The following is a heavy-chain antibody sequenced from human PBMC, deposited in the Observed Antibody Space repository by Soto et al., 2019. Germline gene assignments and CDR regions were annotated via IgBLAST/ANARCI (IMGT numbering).Heavy chain of an antibody. D-gene: IGHD3-3*01. V-gene: IGHV1-69*01. CDR2: IIPIFGIG. CDR1: GGTFNRYA. J-gene: IGHJ6*02. CDR3: ARSAITLFGVVSIPPHYYSEVDV. Sequence: QVQLVQSGAEVKKPGSSVKVSCKASGGTFNRYAISWVRQAPGQGLEWMGGIIPIFGIGNDAQRFQGRVTINADESTGTAYMELSSLRSEDTGVYYCARSAITLFGVVSIPPHYYSEVDVWGQGTTVTVSS.